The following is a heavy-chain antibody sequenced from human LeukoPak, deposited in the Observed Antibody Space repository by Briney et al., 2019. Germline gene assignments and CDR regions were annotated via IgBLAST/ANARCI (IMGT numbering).Heavy chain of an antibody. J-gene: IGHJ3*02. CDR2: ISSSSSYI. CDR3: ARWGLSSGWLNDAFDI. CDR1: GFTFSSYS. D-gene: IGHD6-19*01. Sequence: PGGSLRLSCAASGFTFSSYSMNRVRQAPGKGLEWVSSISSSSSYIYYADSVKGRFTISRDNAKNSLYLQMNSLRAEDTAVYYCARWGLSSGWLNDAFDIWGQGTMVTVSS. V-gene: IGHV3-21*01.